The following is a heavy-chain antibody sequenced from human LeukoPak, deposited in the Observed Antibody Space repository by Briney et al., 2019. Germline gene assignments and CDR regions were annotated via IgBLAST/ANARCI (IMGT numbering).Heavy chain of an antibody. D-gene: IGHD3/OR15-3a*01. CDR1: GSRFTTYW. J-gene: IGHJ4*02. Sequence: GAPLKISSKGSGSRFTTYWIAWVRRLPGKGLECMGIIYPGGSDTRYSPSFQGQVTISADKSISTAYLQWSSLKASDTAMYYCARFLGPSGGLDYWGQGTRVTVSS. V-gene: IGHV5-51*01. CDR2: IYPGGSDT. CDR3: ARFLGPSGGLDY.